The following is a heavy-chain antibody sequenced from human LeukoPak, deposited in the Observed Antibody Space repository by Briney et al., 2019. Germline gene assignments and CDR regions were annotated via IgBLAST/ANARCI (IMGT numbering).Heavy chain of an antibody. J-gene: IGHJ4*02. Sequence: ASVKVSCKASGYTFTGYYMHWVRQAPGQGLEWMGWISPNSGGTNYAQKFQGRVTMTRDTSISTAYMELSRLRSDDTAVYYCARAFSSARYYFDYWGQGTLVTVSS. CDR1: GYTFTGYY. CDR2: ISPNSGGT. CDR3: ARAFSSARYYFDY. V-gene: IGHV1-2*02. D-gene: IGHD6-19*01.